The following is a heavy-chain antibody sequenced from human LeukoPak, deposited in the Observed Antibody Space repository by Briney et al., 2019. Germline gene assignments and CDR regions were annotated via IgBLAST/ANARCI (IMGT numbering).Heavy chain of an antibody. CDR3: ARGGYSYGYAVNWFDP. CDR1: GGTFSSYA. J-gene: IGHJ5*02. D-gene: IGHD5-18*01. V-gene: IGHV1-18*01. CDR2: ISAYNGNT. Sequence: ASVKVSCKASGGTFSSYAISWVRQAPGQGLEWMGWISAYNGNTNYAQKLQGRVTMTTDTSTSTAYMELRSLRSDDTAVYYCARGGYSYGYAVNWFDPWGQGTLVTVSS.